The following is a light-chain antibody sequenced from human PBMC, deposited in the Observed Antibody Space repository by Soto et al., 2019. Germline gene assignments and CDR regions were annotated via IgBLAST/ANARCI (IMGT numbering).Light chain of an antibody. CDR1: QSISTS. Sequence: DIQMTQSPSSLSASEGDRVTITCRASQSISTSLNWYQQKPGRAPKLLIYSASILQSGVPSRFSGSGSGTDFTLTINNLQSEDFATYPCQQSYSKPFTFGGGAKVEV. J-gene: IGKJ4*01. CDR2: SAS. V-gene: IGKV1-39*01. CDR3: QQSYSKPFT.